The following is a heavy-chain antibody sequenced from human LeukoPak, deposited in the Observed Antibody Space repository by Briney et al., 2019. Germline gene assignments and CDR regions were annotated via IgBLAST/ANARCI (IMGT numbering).Heavy chain of an antibody. J-gene: IGHJ4*02. CDR3: SKKGQADNDGKPD. V-gene: IGHV3-23*01. CDR1: GFTFGTYD. Sequence: GGSLRLSCAASGFTFGTYDMYWSRQAPGKGLECVSSISRGGAYTYYADSVKGRFTISRDDSRNTLYLQMNSLRAEGTVVYYCSKKGQADNDGKPDWGQGTLVTVSS. CDR2: ISRGGAYT. D-gene: IGHD1-1*01.